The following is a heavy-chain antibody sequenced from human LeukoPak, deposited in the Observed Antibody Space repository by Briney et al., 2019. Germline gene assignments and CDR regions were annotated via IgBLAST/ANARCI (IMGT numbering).Heavy chain of an antibody. V-gene: IGHV3-7*01. CDR2: IKQDGSEK. D-gene: IGHD4-23*01. CDR1: GFTFSNYW. J-gene: IGHJ4*02. CDR3: ARSYGGNSNFDY. Sequence: PGGSLRLSCVASGFTFSNYWMAWVRQAPGKGLQWVANIKQDGSEKYHVESVRGRFTISRDNSKNTLYLQMNSLRAEDTAVYYCARSYGGNSNFDYWGQGTLVTVSS.